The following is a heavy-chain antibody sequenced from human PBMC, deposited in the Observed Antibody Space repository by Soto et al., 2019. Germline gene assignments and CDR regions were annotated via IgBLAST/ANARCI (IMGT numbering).Heavy chain of an antibody. Sequence: ASVKVSCKASGYTFTSYYMHWVRQAPGQGLEWMGWINPNSGGTNYAQKFQGWVTMTRDTSISTAYMELSRLRSDDTAVYYCARATYYYDSSGYPINWFDPWGQGTLVTVSS. CDR1: GYTFTSYY. CDR3: ARATYYYDSSGYPINWFDP. CDR2: INPNSGGT. J-gene: IGHJ5*02. V-gene: IGHV1-2*04. D-gene: IGHD3-22*01.